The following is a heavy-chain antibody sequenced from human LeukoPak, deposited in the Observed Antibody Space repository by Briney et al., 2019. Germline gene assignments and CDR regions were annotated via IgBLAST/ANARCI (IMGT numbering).Heavy chain of an antibody. J-gene: IGHJ3*02. Sequence: GGSLRLSCAASGFTFSAYTMNWVRQAPGKGLEWVSYINPSTGTKSYADSVKGRFTISSDNAQNSLYLQMNSLRDEDTSVYYCARDQAYAFDIWGQATMVTVSS. CDR2: INPSTGTK. CDR1: GFTFSAYT. V-gene: IGHV3-48*02. CDR3: ARDQAYAFDI.